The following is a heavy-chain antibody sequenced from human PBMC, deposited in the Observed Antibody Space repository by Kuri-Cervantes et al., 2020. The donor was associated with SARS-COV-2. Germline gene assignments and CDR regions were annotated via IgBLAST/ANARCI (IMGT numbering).Heavy chain of an antibody. CDR2: TSSSSSYI. CDR1: GFTFSSYS. Sequence: GGSLRLSCAASGFTFSSYSMNWVRQAPGKGLEWVSSTSSSSSYIYYADSVKGRFTISRDNAKNSLYLQMNSLRAEDTAVYYCARDSPDSSSWYYYYYGMDVWGQGTTVTVSS. CDR3: ARDSPDSSSWYYYYYGMDV. V-gene: IGHV3-21*01. J-gene: IGHJ6*02. D-gene: IGHD6-13*01.